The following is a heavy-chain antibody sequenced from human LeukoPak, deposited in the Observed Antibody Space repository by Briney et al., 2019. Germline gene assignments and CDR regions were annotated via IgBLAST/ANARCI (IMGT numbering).Heavy chain of an antibody. D-gene: IGHD6-19*01. CDR3: ARYSSGWTSAGAI. V-gene: IGHV3-30-3*01. CDR2: ISYDGSNK. J-gene: IGHJ4*02. CDR1: GFTFSSYA. Sequence: PGGSLRLSCAASGFTFSSYAMHWVRQAPGKGLEWVAVISYDGSNKYYADSVKGRFTISRDNSKNTLYLQMNSLRAEDTAVYYCARYSSGWTSAGAIWGQGTLVTVSS.